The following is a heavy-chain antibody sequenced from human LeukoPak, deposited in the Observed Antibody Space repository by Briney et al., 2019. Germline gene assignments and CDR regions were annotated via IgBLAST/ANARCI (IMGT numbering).Heavy chain of an antibody. V-gene: IGHV4-39*01. Sequence: PSETLSLTCTVSGGSISSSSYYWGWIRQPPGKGLEWIGSIYYSGSTYYNPSLKSRVTISVDTSKNKFSLKLSSVTAADTAVYYCAMAKYSSSWYGQWFDPWGQGTLVTVSS. CDR3: AMAKYSSSWYGQWFDP. D-gene: IGHD6-13*01. CDR2: IYYSGST. J-gene: IGHJ5*02. CDR1: GGSISSSSYY.